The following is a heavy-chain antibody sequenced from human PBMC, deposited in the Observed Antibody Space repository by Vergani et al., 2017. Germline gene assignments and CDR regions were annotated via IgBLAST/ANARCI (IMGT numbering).Heavy chain of an antibody. V-gene: IGHV4-59*01. CDR3: ARGDGTVGWLPLN. D-gene: IGHD6-19*01. CDR1: GGSISSYY. Sequence: QVQLQESGPGLVKPSETLSLTCTVSGGSISSYYWSWIRQPPGKGLEWIGYIYYSGSTNYNPSLKSRVTISVDTSKNQFSLKLSSVTAADTAVYYCARGDGTVGWLPLNWGQGTLVTVSS. CDR2: IYYSGST. J-gene: IGHJ4*02.